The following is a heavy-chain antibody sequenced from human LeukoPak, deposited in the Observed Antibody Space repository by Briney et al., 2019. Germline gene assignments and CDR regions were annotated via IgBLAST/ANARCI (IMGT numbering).Heavy chain of an antibody. CDR2: IYTSGNT. CDR3: ARQNYGAAPLRY. CDR1: GASISSYC. Sequence: SETLSLTCSVSGASISSYCWSWIRQPAGKGLEWIGRIYTSGNTNYNPSLKSRVTMSVDTSKNQFSLKLSSVTAADTAVYYCARQNYGAAPLRYWGQGTLVTVSS. J-gene: IGHJ4*02. V-gene: IGHV4-4*07. D-gene: IGHD4/OR15-4a*01.